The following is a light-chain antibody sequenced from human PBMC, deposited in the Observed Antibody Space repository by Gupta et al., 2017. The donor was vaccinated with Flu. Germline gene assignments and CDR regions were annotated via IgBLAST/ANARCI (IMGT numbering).Light chain of an antibody. J-gene: IGKJ3*01. CDR3: QQYGRSPFT. Sequence: ENVLTQSPGTLSLSPGERATLSCRASQSVSSSLAWYQQKPGQAPRLLIYGASSRATGIPDRFSGSGSGTDFTLTINRLEPEDFAVYYCQQYGRSPFTFGPGTKVDVK. CDR2: GAS. V-gene: IGKV3-20*01. CDR1: QSVSSS.